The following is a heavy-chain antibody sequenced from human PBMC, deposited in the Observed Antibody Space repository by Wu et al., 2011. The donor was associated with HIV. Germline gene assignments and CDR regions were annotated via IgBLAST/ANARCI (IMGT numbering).Heavy chain of an antibody. CDR2: ISPYDGDT. D-gene: IGHD6-19*01. CDR1: GYTFNTYA. Sequence: QVQLVQSGAEVKKPGASVKVSCKASGYTFNTYAIRWVRQAPGQGPEWMGWISPYDGDTKYPQKLQGRVTMTTDTSTSTAYMELRSLRSDDTAVYYCARDDSSGWPEGFDYWGQGTLVTVSS. CDR3: ARDDSSGWPEGFDY. V-gene: IGHV1-18*01. J-gene: IGHJ4*02.